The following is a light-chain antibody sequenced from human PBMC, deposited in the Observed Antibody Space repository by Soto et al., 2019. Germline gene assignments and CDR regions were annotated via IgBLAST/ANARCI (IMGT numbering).Light chain of an antibody. J-gene: IGKJ4*01. CDR3: QPYNNWPLT. Sequence: EIVMTQSPATLSVSPGESVTLSCRASQLFSSNLAWYQRRPGQAPRLLIYDTSTRATGVPTRFSGSRSGAEFTLTINSLQSEDFAVYYCQPYNNWPLTFGGGTKV. V-gene: IGKV3-15*01. CDR2: DTS. CDR1: QLFSSN.